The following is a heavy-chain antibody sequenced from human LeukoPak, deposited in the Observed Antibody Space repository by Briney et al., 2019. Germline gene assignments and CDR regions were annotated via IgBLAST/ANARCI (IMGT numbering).Heavy chain of an antibody. V-gene: IGHV3-13*04. J-gene: IGHJ4*02. CDR1: GFTFSNYD. CDR3: ARDGLPAAADY. D-gene: IGHD2-2*01. CDR2: IDTAGDT. Sequence: GGSLRLSCAASGFTFSNYDMHWVRQATGEGLEWVSAIDTAGDTYYPGSVKGRFTISRDNAKNTLFLQMNSLRAEDTAVYYCARDGLPAAADYWGQGTLVTVSS.